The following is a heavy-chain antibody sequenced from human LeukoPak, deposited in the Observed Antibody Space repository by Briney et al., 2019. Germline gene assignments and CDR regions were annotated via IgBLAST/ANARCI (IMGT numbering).Heavy chain of an antibody. CDR1: GFTFRSYG. V-gene: IGHV3-64*01. J-gene: IGHJ5*02. Sequence: GGSLRLSCAASGFTFRSYGMHWVREAPGKGLEYVSAISSNGGRTYYANSVKGRFTISRDNSRNTLYLQMGSLRAEDMAVYYCAKKRGDYGGANWFDPWGQGTLVTVSS. CDR3: AKKRGDYGGANWFDP. CDR2: ISSNGGRT. D-gene: IGHD4-23*01.